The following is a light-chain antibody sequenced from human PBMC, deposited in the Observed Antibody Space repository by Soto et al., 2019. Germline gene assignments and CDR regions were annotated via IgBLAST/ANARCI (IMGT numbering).Light chain of an antibody. V-gene: IGLV2-14*01. CDR1: SSDIGGYNY. Sequence: QSALTQPASVSGSPGQSITISCTGTSSDIGGYNYVSWYQQHPGKAPKLMIYKVYDRPSGVSNRFSGSKSGKTASLTISGLQSEDEADSCCTSYGSSDTLLFGEGTKLTVL. CDR3: TSYGSSDTLL. J-gene: IGLJ2*01. CDR2: KVY.